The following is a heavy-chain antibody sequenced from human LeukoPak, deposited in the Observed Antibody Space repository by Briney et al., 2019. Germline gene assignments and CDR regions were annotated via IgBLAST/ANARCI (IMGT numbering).Heavy chain of an antibody. J-gene: IGHJ4*02. CDR1: GYTFTSCD. CDR2: MNPNSGNT. D-gene: IGHD3-3*01. CDR3: ARGPQRGRFLEWLFQYYFDY. V-gene: IGHV1-8*01. Sequence: GASVKVSCKASGYTFTSCDINWVRQATGQGLEWMGWMNPNSGNTGYAQKFQGRVTMTRNTSISTAYMELSSLRSEDTVVYYCARGPQRGRFLEWLFQYYFDYWGQGTLVTVSS.